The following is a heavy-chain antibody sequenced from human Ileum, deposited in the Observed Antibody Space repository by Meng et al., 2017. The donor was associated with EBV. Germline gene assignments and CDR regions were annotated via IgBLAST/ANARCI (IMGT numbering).Heavy chain of an antibody. J-gene: IGHJ4*02. CDR3: AKYGSGTSYTGYYFHY. D-gene: IGHD3-10*01. Sequence: QVQLQQWGAGLLXXXXXLXLTXAXYGGSFSGYYWTWIRQAPGKGLEWIGEINHSGSTNYNPSLKSRVTISVDTSKNQFSLKLTSVTAADTAVYYCAKYGSGTSYTGYYFHYWGQGALVTVSS. CDR2: INHSGST. CDR1: GGSFSGYY. V-gene: IGHV4-34*01.